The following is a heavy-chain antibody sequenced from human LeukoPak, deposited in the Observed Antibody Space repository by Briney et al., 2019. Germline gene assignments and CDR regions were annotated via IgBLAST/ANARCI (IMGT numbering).Heavy chain of an antibody. D-gene: IGHD4-23*01. CDR3: ARATTVVYHLDY. Sequence: SGTLSLTCTVSGGSISSSSYYWGWIRQPPGKGLEWIGSIYYSGSTYYNPSLKSRVTISVDTSKNQFSLKLSSVTAADTAVYYCARATTVVYHLDYWGQGTLVTVSS. CDR2: IYYSGST. V-gene: IGHV4-39*07. CDR1: GGSISSSSYY. J-gene: IGHJ4*02.